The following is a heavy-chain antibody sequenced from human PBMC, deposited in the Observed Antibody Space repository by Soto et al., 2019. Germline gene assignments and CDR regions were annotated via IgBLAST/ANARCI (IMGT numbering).Heavy chain of an antibody. Sequence: SETLSLTCTVSGGSVSSNSYSWGWIRQSPGKGLEWIATIYSAENTYYHPSLLSRVTISVDTSMNEFSLRLSSVTAVDTAVYYCAREIVLVPAAIFEDYYYYGMDVWGQGTTVTVS. CDR1: GGSVSSNSYS. CDR3: AREIVLVPAAIFEDYYYYGMDV. CDR2: IYSAENT. D-gene: IGHD2-2*01. J-gene: IGHJ6*02. V-gene: IGHV4-39*02.